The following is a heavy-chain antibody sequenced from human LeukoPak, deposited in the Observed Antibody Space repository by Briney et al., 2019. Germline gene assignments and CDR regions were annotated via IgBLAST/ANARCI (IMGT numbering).Heavy chain of an antibody. V-gene: IGHV4-39*02. J-gene: IGHJ5*02. CDR2: IYYSGKM. D-gene: IGHD3-3*01. CDR1: GGSISSSDYY. CDR3: ARETYDFWSGSTNWFDP. Sequence: PSETLSLTCTVSGGSISSSDYYWGWIRQPPGKGLEWIGGIYYSGKMFYNPSLKSRVTISVDTSKNQFSLNLSSVTAADTAVYYCARETYDFWSGSTNWFDPWGQGTLVTVSS.